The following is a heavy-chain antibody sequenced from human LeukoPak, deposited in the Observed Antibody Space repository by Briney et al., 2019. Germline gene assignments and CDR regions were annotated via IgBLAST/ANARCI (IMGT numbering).Heavy chain of an antibody. J-gene: IGHJ4*02. CDR3: ARGEHSYYY. V-gene: IGHV4-59*08. CDR2: IYYSGST. D-gene: IGHD3-10*01. CDR1: GGSISSYY. Sequence: KPSETLSLTCTVSGGSISSYYWSWIRQPPGKGLEWIGYIYYSGSTNYNPSLKSRVTISVDTSKNQFSLKLSSVTAADTAVYYCARGEHSYYYWGQGTLVTVSS.